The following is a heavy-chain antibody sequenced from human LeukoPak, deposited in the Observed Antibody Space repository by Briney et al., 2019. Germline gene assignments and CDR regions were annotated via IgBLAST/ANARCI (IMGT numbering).Heavy chain of an antibody. J-gene: IGHJ6*03. Sequence: PGGSLRLSCAASGFTVSSNYMSWVRQAPGKGLEGVSVIYSGGSTYYADSVKGRFTISRDNSKNTLYLQMNSLRAEDTAVYYCARDLRYSSSWYLAYYMDVWGKGTTVTVSS. CDR1: GFTVSSNY. D-gene: IGHD6-13*01. CDR2: IYSGGST. CDR3: ARDLRYSSSWYLAYYMDV. V-gene: IGHV3-66*02.